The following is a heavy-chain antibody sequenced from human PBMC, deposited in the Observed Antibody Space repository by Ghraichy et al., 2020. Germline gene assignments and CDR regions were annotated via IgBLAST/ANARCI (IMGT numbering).Heavy chain of an antibody. V-gene: IGHV4-59*08. D-gene: IGHD5-12*01. CDR3: ARRSGYEYYYYGMDV. CDR1: GGSISSYY. CDR2: IYYSGST. J-gene: IGHJ6*02. Sequence: SETLSLTCTVSGGSISSYYWNWIRQPPGKGLEWIGYIYYSGSTNYNPSLKSRVTISVDTSKNQFSLKLSSVTAADTAVYYCARRSGYEYYYYGMDVWGQGTTVTVSS.